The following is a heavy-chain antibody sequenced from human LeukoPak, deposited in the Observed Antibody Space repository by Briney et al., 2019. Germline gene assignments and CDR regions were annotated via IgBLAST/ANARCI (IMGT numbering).Heavy chain of an antibody. CDR2: ISSSSSYI. V-gene: IGHV3-21*01. CDR3: ARDYSSGWFPLDY. J-gene: IGHJ4*02. D-gene: IGHD6-19*01. CDR1: GFTFSSYS. Sequence: GGSLRLSCAASGFTFSSYSMNWVRQAPGKGLEWVSSISSSSSYIYYADSVKGRFTISRDNAKNSLYLQMNNLRAEDTAVYYCARDYSSGWFPLDYWGQGTLVTVSS.